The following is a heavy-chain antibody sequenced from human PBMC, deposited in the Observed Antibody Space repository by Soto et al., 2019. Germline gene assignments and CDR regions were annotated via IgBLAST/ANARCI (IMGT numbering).Heavy chain of an antibody. D-gene: IGHD2-8*01. J-gene: IGHJ6*02. Sequence: ASVKVSCKASGGTFSSYAISWVRQAPGQGLEWMGGIIPIFGTANYAQKFQGRVTITADESTSTAYMELSSLRSEDTAVYYCARVTRLRHYCYYYGMDVWGQGTTVTVSS. CDR2: IIPIFGTA. V-gene: IGHV1-69*13. CDR1: GGTFSSYA. CDR3: ARVTRLRHYCYYYGMDV.